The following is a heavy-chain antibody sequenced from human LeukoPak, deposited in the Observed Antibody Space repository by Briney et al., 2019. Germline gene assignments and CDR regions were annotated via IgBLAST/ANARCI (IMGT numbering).Heavy chain of an antibody. CDR3: ARDYYGSGTLAVS. V-gene: IGHV3-33*08. CDR1: GFTFSSYG. J-gene: IGHJ5*02. CDR2: IWYDGSDK. Sequence: GGSLRLSCIASGFTFSSYGMHWVRQAPGKGLEWVAVIWYDGSDKYFADSVKGRFSISRDNSKDTLYLQMNSLRVEDTAVYYCARDYYGSGTLAVSWGQGTLVTVSS. D-gene: IGHD3-10*01.